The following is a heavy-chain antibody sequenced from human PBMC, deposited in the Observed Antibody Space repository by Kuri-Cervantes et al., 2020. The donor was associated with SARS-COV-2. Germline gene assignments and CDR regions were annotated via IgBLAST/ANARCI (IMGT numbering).Heavy chain of an antibody. D-gene: IGHD3-16*01. J-gene: IGHJ4*02. CDR3: ARDHGGALDS. CDR1: GFTFSDYY. V-gene: IGHV3-11*06. Sequence: GESLKISCAASGFTFSDYYMSWIRQAPGKGLEWVSYISSSSSYTNYADSVRGRFTISRDNAKNSLYLQMNSLGAEDTAVYYCARDHGGALDSWGQGTLVTVSS. CDR2: ISSSSSYT.